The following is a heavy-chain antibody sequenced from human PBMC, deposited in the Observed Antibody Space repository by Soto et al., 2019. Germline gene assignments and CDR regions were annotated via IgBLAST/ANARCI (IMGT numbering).Heavy chain of an antibody. CDR3: AKDPAHCSSTSCYRDFDY. V-gene: IGHV3-23*01. CDR1: GFTFSSYA. J-gene: IGHJ4*02. D-gene: IGHD2-2*01. Sequence: PGGSLRLSCAASGFTFSSYAMSWVRQAPGKGLEWVSAISGSGGSTYYADSVKGRFTISRDNSKNTLYLQMNSLRAEDTAVYYCAKDPAHCSSTSCYRDFDYWGQGTLVTVSS. CDR2: ISGSGGST.